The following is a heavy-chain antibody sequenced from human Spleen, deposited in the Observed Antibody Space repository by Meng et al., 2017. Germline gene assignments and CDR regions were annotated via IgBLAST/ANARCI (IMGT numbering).Heavy chain of an antibody. Sequence: QVTIHQWGAGLLKPSEPLSLTGAVYGGSFSGYYWTWIRQPPGKGLEWIGEINHSGSTNYNPSLRSRVTILVDTSKNQFSLELTSVTGADTAVYYCARLNYYDSSGYPSWGQGTLVTVSS. CDR2: INHSGST. CDR3: ARLNYYDSSGYPS. D-gene: IGHD3-22*01. CDR1: GGSFSGYY. J-gene: IGHJ5*02. V-gene: IGHV4-34*01.